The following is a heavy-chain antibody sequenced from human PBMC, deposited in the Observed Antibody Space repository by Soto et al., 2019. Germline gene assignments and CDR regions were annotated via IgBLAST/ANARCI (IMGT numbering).Heavy chain of an antibody. D-gene: IGHD5-12*01. CDR3: ARVGIVATRDTSYFDY. Sequence: SETLSLTCTVSGGSISSYYWSWIRQPPGKGLEWIGYIYYSGSTNYNPSLKSRVTISVDTSKNQFSLKLSSVTAADTAVYYCARVGIVATRDTSYFDYWGQGTLVTVSS. CDR1: GGSISSYY. CDR2: IYYSGST. J-gene: IGHJ4*02. V-gene: IGHV4-59*01.